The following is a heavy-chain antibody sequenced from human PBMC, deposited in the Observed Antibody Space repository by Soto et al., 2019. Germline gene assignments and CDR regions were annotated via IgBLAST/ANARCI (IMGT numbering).Heavy chain of an antibody. CDR2: IYPGASDT. CDR1: GYSFGSYW. J-gene: IGHJ6*02. V-gene: IGHV5-51*01. D-gene: IGHD1-1*01. CDR3: ARLRYNRRPTDNDTDV. Sequence: GESLKISCKGSGYSFGSYWLGWVRQMPGKGLEWMGIIYPGASDTQYSPSFQGQVTMSVDKSISTAYLQWSSLKASDTAIYYCARLRYNRRPTDNDTDVWGQGTTVTVSS.